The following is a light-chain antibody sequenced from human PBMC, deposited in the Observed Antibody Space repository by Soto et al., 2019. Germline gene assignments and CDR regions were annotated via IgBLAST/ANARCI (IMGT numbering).Light chain of an antibody. CDR3: SSYAGSNVV. V-gene: IGLV2-8*01. CDR1: SSDVGGYNF. Sequence: QSALTQPPSASGSPGQSVTISCTGTSSDVGGYNFVSWYQQHPGKAPKRMIYGVTKRPSGVPDRFSGSKSGNTASLTVSGLQAEDEADYYCSSYAGSNVVFGGGTKLTVL. CDR2: GVT. J-gene: IGLJ2*01.